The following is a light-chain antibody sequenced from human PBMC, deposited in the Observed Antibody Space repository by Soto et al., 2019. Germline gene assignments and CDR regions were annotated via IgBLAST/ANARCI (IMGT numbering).Light chain of an antibody. Sequence: DIQMTQSPSTLSASVGDRVTITCRGSQGISSWLAWYQQKPGKAPRLLIYKASSLASGVPSRFSGSGSGTEFTLTISSLQPEDVATYHCHQQPTFVQGTKVEI. CDR1: QGISSW. V-gene: IGKV1-5*03. CDR3: HQQPT. J-gene: IGKJ1*01. CDR2: KAS.